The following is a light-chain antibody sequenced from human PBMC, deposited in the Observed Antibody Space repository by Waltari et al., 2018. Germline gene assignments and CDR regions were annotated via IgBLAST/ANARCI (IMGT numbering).Light chain of an antibody. CDR2: KAS. Sequence: DIQMTQSPSTLSASVGDRVTITCRASQSISTWLAWYQQKPGKAPKLLIYKASSLESGVPSRFSGSGSGTEFTLTISSLQPDDFGTYYCQQYNSYSEPFGQGTKVEIK. CDR1: QSISTW. J-gene: IGKJ1*01. CDR3: QQYNSYSEP. V-gene: IGKV1-5*03.